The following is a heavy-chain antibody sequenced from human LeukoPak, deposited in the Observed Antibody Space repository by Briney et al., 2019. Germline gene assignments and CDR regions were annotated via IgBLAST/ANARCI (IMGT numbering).Heavy chain of an antibody. J-gene: IGHJ4*02. D-gene: IGHD3-9*01. CDR3: ARDVGLTVGFDY. Sequence: ASLKVSCKASGYTFTSYYMHWVRQAPGQGLEWMGIINPSGGSTSYAQKFQGRVTMTRDTSTSTVYMELSSLRSEDTAVYYCARDVGLTVGFDYWGQGTLVTVSS. CDR1: GYTFTSYY. CDR2: INPSGGST. V-gene: IGHV1-46*01.